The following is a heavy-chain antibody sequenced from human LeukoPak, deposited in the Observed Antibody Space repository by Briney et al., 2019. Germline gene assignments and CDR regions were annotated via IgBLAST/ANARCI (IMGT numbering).Heavy chain of an antibody. V-gene: IGHV3-30*18. J-gene: IGHJ4*02. Sequence: GGSLRLSCAASGFSFISYGMHWVRQAPGKGLEWVGVISDDGRRKDYADSVKGRFTISRDNSKDTLYLQMNSLRAEDTAVYYCAKRPSDYGDYASYSDYWGQGTLVNVSS. D-gene: IGHD4-17*01. CDR2: ISDDGRRK. CDR3: AKRPSDYGDYASYSDY. CDR1: GFSFISYG.